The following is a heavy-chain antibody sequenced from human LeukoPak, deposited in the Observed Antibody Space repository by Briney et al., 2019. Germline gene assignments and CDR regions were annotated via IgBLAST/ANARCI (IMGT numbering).Heavy chain of an antibody. CDR3: AKDIATGNRLYYFDY. D-gene: IGHD1-14*01. CDR2: ISWNSGSI. CDR1: RFTFDDYA. V-gene: IGHV3-9*01. J-gene: IGHJ4*02. Sequence: GRSLRLSCAASRFTFDDYAMHWVRQAPGKGLEWVSGISWNSGSIGYADSVKGRFTISRDNAKNSLYLQMNSLRAEDTALYYCAKDIATGNRLYYFDYWGQGTLVTVSS.